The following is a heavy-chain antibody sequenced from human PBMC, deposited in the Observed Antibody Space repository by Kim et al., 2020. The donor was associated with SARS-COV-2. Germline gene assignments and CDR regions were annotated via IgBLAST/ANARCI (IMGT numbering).Heavy chain of an antibody. Sequence: GGSLRLSCAASGFTFSSYWMHWVRQAPGKGLVWVSRINFDGSSTSYADSVKGRFTISRDNATNTVYLQMNSLRAEDTAMYYCARAAAASGTGGYYWGQGALVTVSS. CDR1: GFTFSSYW. CDR2: INFDGSST. CDR3: ARAAAASGTGGYY. D-gene: IGHD6-13*01. V-gene: IGHV3-74*01. J-gene: IGHJ4*02.